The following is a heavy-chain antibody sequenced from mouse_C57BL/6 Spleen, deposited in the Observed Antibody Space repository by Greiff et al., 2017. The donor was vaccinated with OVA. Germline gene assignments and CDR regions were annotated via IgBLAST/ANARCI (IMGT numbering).Heavy chain of an antibody. V-gene: IGHV1-81*01. CDR3: AGQLRLQGYYFDY. J-gene: IGHJ2*01. CDR1: GYTFTSYG. CDR2: IYPRSGNT. D-gene: IGHD3-2*02. Sequence: QVQLQQSGAELARPGASVKLSCKASGYTFTSYGISWVKPSTGQGLEWIGEIYPRSGNTYYNEKFKGKATLTADKSSSTAYMELRSLTTEDSAVYFYAGQLRLQGYYFDYWGQGTTLTVSS.